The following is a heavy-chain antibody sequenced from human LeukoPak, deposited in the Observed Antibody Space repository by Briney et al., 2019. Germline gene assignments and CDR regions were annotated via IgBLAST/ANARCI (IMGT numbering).Heavy chain of an antibody. CDR1: GFTFSSYG. Sequence: PGRSLTLSCAASGFTFSSYGMHWVRQAPGKGLEWVAVIWYGGSNKYYADSVKGRFTISRDNSKNTLSLQMNSLRAEDTAVYYCAKVRYVGYYFDSWGQGALVTVSS. CDR3: AKVRYVGYYFDS. D-gene: IGHD3-9*01. J-gene: IGHJ4*02. V-gene: IGHV3-33*06. CDR2: IWYGGSNK.